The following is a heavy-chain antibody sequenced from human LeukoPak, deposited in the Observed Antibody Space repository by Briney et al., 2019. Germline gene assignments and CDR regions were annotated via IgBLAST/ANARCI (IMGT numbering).Heavy chain of an antibody. D-gene: IGHD3-22*01. CDR2: ISSSSSYI. J-gene: IGHJ3*02. V-gene: IGHV3-21*01. CDR1: GFTFSGYS. Sequence: GGSLRLSCAASGFTFSGYSMNWVRQAPGKGLEWVSFISSSSSYIYYADSVKGRFTISRDNAKNSLYLQMNSLRAEDTAVYYCARAYYDSTYAFDIWGQGTMVTVSS. CDR3: ARAYYDSTYAFDI.